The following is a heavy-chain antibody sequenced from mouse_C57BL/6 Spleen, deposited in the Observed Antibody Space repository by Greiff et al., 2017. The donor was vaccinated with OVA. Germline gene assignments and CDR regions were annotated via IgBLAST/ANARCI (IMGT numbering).Heavy chain of an antibody. D-gene: IGHD2-4*01. Sequence: EVQGVESGGGLVQPGGSLSLSCAASGFTFTDYYMSWVRQPPGKALEWLGFIRNKANGYTTEYSASVKGRFTITRDNSQIILYLQMNALRAEDSATYYCARSYDYGTWFAYWGQGTLVTVSA. V-gene: IGHV7-3*01. CDR2: IRNKANGYTT. CDR3: ARSYDYGTWFAY. CDR1: GFTFTDYY. J-gene: IGHJ3*01.